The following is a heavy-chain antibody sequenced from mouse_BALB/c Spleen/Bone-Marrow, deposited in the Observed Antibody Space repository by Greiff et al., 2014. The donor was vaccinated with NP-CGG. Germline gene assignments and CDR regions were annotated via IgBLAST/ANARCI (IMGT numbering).Heavy chain of an antibody. V-gene: IGHV14-3*02. D-gene: IGHD1-1*01. CDR1: GFNIKDTY. CDR2: IDPANGNT. J-gene: IGHJ3*01. Sequence: EVHLVESGAELVKPGASVKLSCTASGFNIKDTYMHWVKQRPEQGLEWIGRIDPANGNTKYDPKFQGKATITADTSSNTAYLQLSSLTSEDTAVYYCAPYYYGSSQCAYWGQGTLVTVSA. CDR3: APYYYGSSQCAY.